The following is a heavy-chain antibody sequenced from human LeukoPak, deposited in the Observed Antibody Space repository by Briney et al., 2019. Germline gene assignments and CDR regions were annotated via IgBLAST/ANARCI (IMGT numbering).Heavy chain of an antibody. CDR1: GVSISSYY. V-gene: IGHV4-59*01. J-gene: IGHJ3*02. D-gene: IGHD2-2*01. CDR2: IHYSEYSGRIST. CDR3: AKVVIPATFGAFDI. Sequence: SSETLSLTCTVSGVSISSYYWSWIRQPPGKGLEWIGYIHYSEYSGRISTDYNPSLMSRVTISVDPSKNQFSLKLSSVTAADTAVYYCAKVVIPATFGAFDIWGQGTRVTVSS.